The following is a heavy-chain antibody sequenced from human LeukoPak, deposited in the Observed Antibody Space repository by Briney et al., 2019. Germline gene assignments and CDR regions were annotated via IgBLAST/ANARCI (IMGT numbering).Heavy chain of an antibody. J-gene: IGHJ4*02. CDR1: ARSFSGYY. CDR3: ARGIGGWYNVHYFDY. D-gene: IGHD6-19*01. Sequence: PETLSLTCAVYARSFSGYYWGWVRQPPGGGREWIGEINHSGSTNYNPSLKSRVTISVDTSKNQSSLKLSSVTAADTAVYYCARGIGGWYNVHYFDYWGQGTLVTVSS. CDR2: INHSGST. V-gene: IGHV4-34*01.